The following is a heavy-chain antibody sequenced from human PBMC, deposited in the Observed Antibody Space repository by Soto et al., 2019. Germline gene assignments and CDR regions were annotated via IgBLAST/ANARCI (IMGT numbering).Heavy chain of an antibody. Sequence: ASVKVSCKASSYTFTNYGISWVRQAPGQGLEWMGWISAYNGNTNYAQKLQGRATMTTDTSTSTAYMELRSLRSDDTAVYYCARGGWYLLDYYYYMDVWGKGTTVTVSS. CDR3: ARGGWYLLDYYYYMDV. J-gene: IGHJ6*03. V-gene: IGHV1-18*01. D-gene: IGHD2-15*01. CDR1: SYTFTNYG. CDR2: ISAYNGNT.